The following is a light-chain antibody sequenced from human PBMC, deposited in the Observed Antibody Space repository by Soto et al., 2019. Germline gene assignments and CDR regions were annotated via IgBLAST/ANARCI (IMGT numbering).Light chain of an antibody. CDR2: AAS. CDR3: QQSDITPYT. V-gene: IGKV1-39*01. J-gene: IGKJ2*01. CDR1: QSISVH. Sequence: DIQMTQSPSSLSASVVDTVTITCRASQSISVHLNWYQQKPGKVPKLLIYAASYLQSGVPSRFGGSGSETDFALTISSLQPEDFATYYCQQSDITPYTFGQGTKLEIK.